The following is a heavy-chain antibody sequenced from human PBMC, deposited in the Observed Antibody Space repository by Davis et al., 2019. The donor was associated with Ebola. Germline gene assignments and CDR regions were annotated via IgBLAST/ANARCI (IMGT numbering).Heavy chain of an antibody. Sequence: GESLKISCAASGFTLSDYYMRWVRQAPGTGLEWVSVIRNSDTNIYYSDPVKGRFTVSRDNAKNSLYLQMNSLRAEDTAVYYCARGQQQLGLLVYYYGMDVWGQGTTVTVSS. D-gene: IGHD6-13*01. CDR3: ARGQQQLGLLVYYYGMDV. CDR2: IRNSDTNI. CDR1: GFTLSDYY. J-gene: IGHJ6*02. V-gene: IGHV3-11*01.